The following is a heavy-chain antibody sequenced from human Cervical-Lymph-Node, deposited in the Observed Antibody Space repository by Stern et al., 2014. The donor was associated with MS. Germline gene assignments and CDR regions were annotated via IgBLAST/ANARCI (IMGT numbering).Heavy chain of an antibody. D-gene: IGHD5-24*01. V-gene: IGHV4-61*01. Sequence: QVQLVESGPGLVKPSETLSLTCTVSGGSVSSASYYWSWIRQPPGKGMEWIGYIHYSGNTNYNPSLKRRVTISIDTSKNQFSLRVSAVTAADTAFYYCARGSHGYNPFDYWGQGTLVTVSS. J-gene: IGHJ4*02. CDR2: IHYSGNT. CDR3: ARGSHGYNPFDY. CDR1: GGSVSSASYY.